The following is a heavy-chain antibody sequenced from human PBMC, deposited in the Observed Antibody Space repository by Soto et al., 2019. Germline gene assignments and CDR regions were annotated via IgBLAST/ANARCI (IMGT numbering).Heavy chain of an antibody. V-gene: IGHV1-69*04. CDR1: GGTFSSYT. D-gene: IGHD3-22*01. CDR3: ARDLPMIVEPAAFDI. CDR2: IIPILGIA. J-gene: IGHJ3*02. Sequence: SVKVSCKASGGTFSSYTISWVRQAPGQGLEWMGRIIPILGIANYAQNLQGRVTITADKSTSTAYMELSSLRSEDTAVYYCARDLPMIVEPAAFDIWGQGTMVTVSS.